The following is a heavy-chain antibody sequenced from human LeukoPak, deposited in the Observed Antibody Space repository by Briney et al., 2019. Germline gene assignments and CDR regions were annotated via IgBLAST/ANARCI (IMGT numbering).Heavy chain of an antibody. CDR1: GFTLSTYG. V-gene: IGHV3-33*01. CDR2: IWYDGSNK. CDR3: ARAVGPYDY. D-gene: IGHD3-10*01. J-gene: IGHJ4*02. Sequence: GGSLRLSCAASGFTLSTYGMYWVRQAPGKGLEWVSFIWYDGSNKYYANSVKDRFTISRDNSKNTLYLQMNSLRAEDTGVYYCARAVGPYDYWGQGTLVTVSS.